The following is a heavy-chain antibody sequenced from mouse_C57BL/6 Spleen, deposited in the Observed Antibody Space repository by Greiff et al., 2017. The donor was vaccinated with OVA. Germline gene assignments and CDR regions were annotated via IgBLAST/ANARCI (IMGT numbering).Heavy chain of an antibody. Sequence: EVKLVESGGGLVKPGGSLKLSCAASGFTFSDYGMHWVRQAPEKGLEWVAYISSGSSTIDYADTVKGRFTISRDNAKNTLFLQMTSLRSEDTAMYYCARPLYYYGSSWGAMDYWGQGTSVTVSS. CDR3: ARPLYYYGSSWGAMDY. CDR1: GFTFSDYG. D-gene: IGHD1-1*01. CDR2: ISSGSSTI. J-gene: IGHJ4*01. V-gene: IGHV5-17*01.